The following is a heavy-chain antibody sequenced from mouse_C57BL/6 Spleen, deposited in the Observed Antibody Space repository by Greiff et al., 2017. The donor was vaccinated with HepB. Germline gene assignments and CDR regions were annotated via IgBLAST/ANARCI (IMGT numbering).Heavy chain of an antibody. Sequence: QVQLQQPGAELVRPGSSVKLSCKASGYTFTSYWMHWVKQRPIQGLEWIGNIDPSDSETHYNQKFKDKATLTVDKSPSTAYMQLSSLTSEDSAVYYCARSAGGTNYFDYWGQGTTLTVSS. D-gene: IGHD4-1*01. CDR2: IDPSDSET. CDR3: ARSAGGTNYFDY. V-gene: IGHV1-52*01. CDR1: GYTFTSYW. J-gene: IGHJ2*01.